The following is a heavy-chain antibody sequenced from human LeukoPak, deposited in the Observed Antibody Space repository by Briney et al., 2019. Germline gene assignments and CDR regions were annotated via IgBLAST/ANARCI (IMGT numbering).Heavy chain of an antibody. CDR2: IYPGDSDT. CDR3: ATRGTYGVFYFNY. Sequence: GESLKISCKGSGYSFTSYWIGWVRQMPRKGLEWMGIIYPGDSDTRYSPSFQGQVTISADKSISTAYLQWSSMKASDTAMYYCATRGTYGVFYFNYWGQGTLVTVSS. D-gene: IGHD4-17*01. CDR1: GYSFTSYW. J-gene: IGHJ4*02. V-gene: IGHV5-51*01.